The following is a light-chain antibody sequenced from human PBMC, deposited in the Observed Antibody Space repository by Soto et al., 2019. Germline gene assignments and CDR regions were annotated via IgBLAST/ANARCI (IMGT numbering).Light chain of an antibody. Sequence: DIHMTQSPSSLSASVGERVTITCRASQSINTYLNWYQQKPGKAPNLLIYAASSLHSGVPSRFSGGGSGTDFTLTISSLQPEDSATSYCQQSFDGPRTFGQGTKVEIK. CDR2: AAS. V-gene: IGKV1-39*01. CDR3: QQSFDGPRT. CDR1: QSINTY. J-gene: IGKJ1*01.